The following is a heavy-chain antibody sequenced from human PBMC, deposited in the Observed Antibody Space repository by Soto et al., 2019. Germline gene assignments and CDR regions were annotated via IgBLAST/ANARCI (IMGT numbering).Heavy chain of an antibody. V-gene: IGHV4-59*01. CDR1: GGSISSYY. Sequence: QVQLQESGPGLVKASETLSLTCTVSGGSISSYYWSWIRQPPGKGLEWIGYIYYSGSTNYNPSLQSRVTIFVDTSKYQFSLKLSSVTASDTAVYYCARAVVVAATNYYYGIDVWGQGTTVTVSS. CDR3: ARAVVVAATNYYYGIDV. J-gene: IGHJ6*02. D-gene: IGHD2-15*01. CDR2: IYYSGST.